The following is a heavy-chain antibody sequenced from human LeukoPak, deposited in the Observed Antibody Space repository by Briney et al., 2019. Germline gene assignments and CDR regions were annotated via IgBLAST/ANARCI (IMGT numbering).Heavy chain of an antibody. D-gene: IGHD2-2*01. J-gene: IGHJ6*03. CDR3: ARGPIIDIVVIPAAADYYHMDV. CDR2: ISAYNGNT. V-gene: IGHV1-18*01. Sequence: GASVTVSCKASGYTLTSYGISWVRQAPGQGLEWMGWISAYNGNTRYAQKLQGRVTMTTDSSTSTAYMELRSLRSDDTAVYYCARGPIIDIVVIPAAADYYHMDVWGKGTTVTVSS. CDR1: GYTLTSYG.